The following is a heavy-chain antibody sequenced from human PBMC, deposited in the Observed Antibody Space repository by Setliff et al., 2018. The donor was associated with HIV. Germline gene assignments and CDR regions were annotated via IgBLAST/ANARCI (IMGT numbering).Heavy chain of an antibody. CDR1: GYSFSTYW. V-gene: IGHV5-51*01. D-gene: IGHD3-22*01. J-gene: IGHJ3*01. Sequence: PGESLKISCQGSGYSFSTYWIGWVRQMPGKGLEWMGIMYPGTSTTKYSPSFQGQVPISADKSISTPFLQGSSLKASDTAMYYCASLSGYSGDAFDVWGQGTMVTVSS. CDR2: MYPGTSTT. CDR3: ASLSGYSGDAFDV.